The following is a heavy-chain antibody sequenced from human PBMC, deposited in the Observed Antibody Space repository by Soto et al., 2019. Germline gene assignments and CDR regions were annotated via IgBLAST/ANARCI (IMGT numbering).Heavy chain of an antibody. CDR1: GYTFTSSY. J-gene: IGHJ4*02. CDR3: ARDLLAANY. CDR2: INPNGGST. Sequence: QVQPVQSGAEVKKPGASVKLSCKASGYTFTSSYVHWVRQAPGQGLEWMAIINPNGGSTNYAQEFQGSVTVTRDTSTSTVFMELSSLQSDDTAVYYCARDLLAANYWGQGTLVTVSS. D-gene: IGHD2-2*01. V-gene: IGHV1-46*01.